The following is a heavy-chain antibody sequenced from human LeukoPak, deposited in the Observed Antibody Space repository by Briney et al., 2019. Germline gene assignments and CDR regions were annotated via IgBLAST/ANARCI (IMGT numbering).Heavy chain of an antibody. CDR3: ARADYDYVWGSYRQYYFDY. D-gene: IGHD3-16*02. J-gene: IGHJ4*02. Sequence: GGSLRLSCVASGFTFSNYWIHWVRQAPGKGLAWVSRINTDGSSTTYADSVKGRFTISRDNAKNTLFLQMNSLRAEGTAVYYCARADYDYVWGSYRQYYFDYWGQGTLVTVSS. CDR1: GFTFSNYW. V-gene: IGHV3-74*01. CDR2: INTDGSST.